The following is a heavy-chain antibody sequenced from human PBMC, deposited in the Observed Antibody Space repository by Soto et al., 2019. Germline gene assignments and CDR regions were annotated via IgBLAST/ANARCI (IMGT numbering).Heavy chain of an antibody. CDR2: ISGSGGST. CDR3: ARSSSWGANYHYYYGMDV. V-gene: IGHV3-23*01. CDR1: GFTFSSYA. Sequence: PGGSLRLSCAASGFTFSSYAMSWVRQAPGKGLEWVSAISGSGGSTYYADSVKGWFTISRDNSKNTLYLQMNSLRAEDTAVYYCARSSSWGANYHYYYGMDVWGQGTTVTVSS. J-gene: IGHJ6*02. D-gene: IGHD6-13*01.